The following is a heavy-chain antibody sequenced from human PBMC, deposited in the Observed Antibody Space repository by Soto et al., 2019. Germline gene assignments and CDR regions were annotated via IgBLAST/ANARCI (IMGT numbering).Heavy chain of an antibody. D-gene: IGHD3-22*01. CDR1: GGSFSGYY. CDR3: ATYDSSGSNWFDP. V-gene: IGHV4-34*01. Sequence: SETLSLTCAVYGGSFSGYYWSWIRQPPGKGLEWIGEINHSGSTNYNPSLKSRVTISVDTSKNQFSLKLSSVTAADTAVYYCATYDSSGSNWFDPWGQGTLVTVSS. J-gene: IGHJ5*02. CDR2: INHSGST.